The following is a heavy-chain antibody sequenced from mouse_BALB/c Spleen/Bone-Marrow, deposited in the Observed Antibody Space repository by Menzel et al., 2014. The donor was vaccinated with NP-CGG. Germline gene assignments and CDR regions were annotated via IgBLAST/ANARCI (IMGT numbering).Heavy chain of an antibody. V-gene: IGHV7-1*02. J-gene: IGHJ2*01. D-gene: IGHD4-1*01. CDR1: GFTFSDFY. CDR2: SRNRRNDYTT. Sequence: EVQLVESGGGLVQPGGSLRLSCATSGFTFSDFYMEWVRQPPGKRLVWIAASRNRRNDYTTEYSASVKGQFNVSRDTSQSNLYHHMNALKAEDTAIYYCAREAGKGNFDYWGQGTTVTVSS. CDR3: AREAGKGNFDY.